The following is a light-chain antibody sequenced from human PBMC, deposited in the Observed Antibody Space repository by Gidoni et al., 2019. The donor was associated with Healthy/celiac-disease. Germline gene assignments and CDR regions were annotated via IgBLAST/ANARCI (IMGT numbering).Light chain of an antibody. CDR2: AAS. CDR1: QGISSY. J-gene: IGKJ1*01. V-gene: IGKV1-9*01. Sequence: DIQLTQSPSFLSASVADRVPITCWASQGISSYLAWYQQKPGKAPKLLIYAASTLQSGVPSRFSGSGSGTEFTFTISSLQPEDFATYYCQQLNSYPWTFGQGTKVEIK. CDR3: QQLNSYPWT.